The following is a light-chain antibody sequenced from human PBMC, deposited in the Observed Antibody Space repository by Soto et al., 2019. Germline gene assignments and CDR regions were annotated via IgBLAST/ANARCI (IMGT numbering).Light chain of an antibody. CDR3: QQYGGSVPWT. V-gene: IGKV3-20*01. Sequence: ELVLPQSPGTLSLSPGERATCPCRAIQPVSRNYLAAYQKKPRQPPRRLIYGASTRATGILDRFTGSGSGTDFSLTITRLEAEDFAVYYCQQYGGSVPWTFGQGTKVDIK. CDR1: QPVSRNY. CDR2: GAS. J-gene: IGKJ1*01.